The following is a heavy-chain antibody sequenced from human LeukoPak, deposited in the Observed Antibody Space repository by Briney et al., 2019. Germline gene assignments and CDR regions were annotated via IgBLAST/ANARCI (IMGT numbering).Heavy chain of an antibody. V-gene: IGHV1-46*01. D-gene: IGHD2-2*01. CDR1: GYTFTSYY. Sequence: ASVKVSCKASGYTFTSYYMHWVRQAPGQGLEWMGIINPSGGSTSYAQKFQGRVTMTRDTSTSTVYMELNSLRSEDAAVYYCARERVDIVVVPAAMETPPSDGMDVWGQGTTVTVSS. CDR3: ARERVDIVVVPAAMETPPSDGMDV. J-gene: IGHJ6*02. CDR2: INPSGGST.